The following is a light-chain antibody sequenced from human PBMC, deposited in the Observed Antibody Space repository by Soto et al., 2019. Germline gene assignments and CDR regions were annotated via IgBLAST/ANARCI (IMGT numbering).Light chain of an antibody. V-gene: IGKV3-15*01. CDR1: QTINNN. CDR2: GAS. J-gene: IGKJ5*01. CDR3: QQRSNWSIT. Sequence: VMTQAPATLSVSPGERATLSCRASQTINNNVAWYQLKDGQVPRLVIYGASTRATDIPARFSGSGSGTEFTLTISSLQSEDFAEYHCQQRSNWSITFGGGTLLEI.